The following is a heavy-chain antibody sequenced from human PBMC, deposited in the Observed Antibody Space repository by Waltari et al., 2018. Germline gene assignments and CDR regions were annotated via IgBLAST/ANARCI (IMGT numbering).Heavy chain of an antibody. CDR3: ARLPLVPAAMRTYYYYYGMDV. CDR1: GGSISSYF. CDR2: IYYSGTT. J-gene: IGHJ6*02. Sequence: QVQLQESGPGLVKPSETLSLTCTVSGGSISSYFWSWIRQPPGKGLEWIGYIYYSGTTNYNPTLKSRGTITVNTSKNQFSLKLSSVTAADTAVYYCARLPLVPAAMRTYYYYYGMDVWGQGTTVTVAS. V-gene: IGHV4-59*08. D-gene: IGHD2-2*01.